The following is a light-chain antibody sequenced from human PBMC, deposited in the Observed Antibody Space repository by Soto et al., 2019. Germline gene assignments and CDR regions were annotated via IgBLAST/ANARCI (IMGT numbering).Light chain of an antibody. Sequence: DIHMTQSPSTLSASVGDRVCITCRASQSISSWLAWYQQKPGKAPKLLIYQASTLESGVPSNFSGSGSGTEFTLTISSLQPDDFATYYCQQYNTDETFGQGTKVDIK. CDR1: QSISSW. J-gene: IGKJ1*01. CDR2: QAS. CDR3: QQYNTDET. V-gene: IGKV1-5*03.